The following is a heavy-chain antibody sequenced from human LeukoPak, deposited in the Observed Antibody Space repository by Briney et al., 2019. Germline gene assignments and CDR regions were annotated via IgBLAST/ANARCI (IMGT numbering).Heavy chain of an antibody. J-gene: IGHJ3*02. CDR1: GGSISSGGYS. V-gene: IGHV4-30-2*01. Sequence: SQTLSLTCAVSGGSISSGGYSWSWIRQPPGKGLEWIGYIYHSGSTYYNPSLKSRVTISVDRSKNQFSLKLSSVTAADTAVYYCARGGLLWFGELNDAFDIWGQGTMVTVSS. CDR2: IYHSGST. CDR3: ARGGLLWFGELNDAFDI. D-gene: IGHD3-10*01.